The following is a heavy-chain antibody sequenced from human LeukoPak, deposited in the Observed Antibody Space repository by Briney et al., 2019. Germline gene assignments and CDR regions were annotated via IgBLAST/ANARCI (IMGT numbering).Heavy chain of an antibody. Sequence: SETLSLTCTVSGGSISSYFWNWIRQPPGKGLEWIGYISYTGSSNYNPSLKSRVTMSVDTSKNHFSLKMSSVTAADTAVYYCARGVDENSPVQIVLWGQGTLVTVSS. CDR3: ARGVDENSPVQIVL. CDR1: GGSISSYF. D-gene: IGHD1-1*01. CDR2: ISYTGSS. J-gene: IGHJ4*02. V-gene: IGHV4-59*01.